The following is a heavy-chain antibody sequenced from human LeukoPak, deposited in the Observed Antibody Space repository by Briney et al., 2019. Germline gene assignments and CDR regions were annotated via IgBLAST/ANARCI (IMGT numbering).Heavy chain of an antibody. CDR1: GGSISNSSHY. V-gene: IGHV4-39*07. D-gene: IGHD6-13*01. Sequence: SETLSLTCTVSGGSISNSSHYWGWIRQPPGKGLEWIASIYYSGSTYYNPSLNSRATILVDTSKNQFSLKLSSVTAADTAIYYCVGDSSLWTSWFDPWGQGTLVTVSS. CDR3: VGDSSLWTSWFDP. CDR2: IYYSGST. J-gene: IGHJ5*02.